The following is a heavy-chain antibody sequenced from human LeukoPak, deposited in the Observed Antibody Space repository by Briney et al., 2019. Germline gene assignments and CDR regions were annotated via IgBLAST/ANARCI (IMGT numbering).Heavy chain of an antibody. D-gene: IGHD5-24*01. CDR1: GFTFSSYG. J-gene: IGHJ4*02. V-gene: IGHV3-33*06. CDR2: IWYDGSNK. CDR3: AKDREMATMDY. Sequence: GRSLRLSCAASGFTFSSYGMHWVRQAPGKGLELVAVIWYDGSNKYYADSVKGRFTISRDNSKNTLYLQMNSLRAEDTAVYYCAKDREMATMDYWGQGTLVTVSS.